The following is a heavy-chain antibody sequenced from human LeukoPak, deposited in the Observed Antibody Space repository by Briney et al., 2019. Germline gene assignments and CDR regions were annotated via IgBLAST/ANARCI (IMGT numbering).Heavy chain of an antibody. CDR3: ARHLPGYSNTWPGP. CDR1: GGSFSGYY. D-gene: IGHD2-2*01. J-gene: IGHJ5*02. V-gene: IGHV4-34*01. Sequence: SETLSLTCAVYGGSFSGYYWSWIRQPPGKGLEWIGEINHSGSTYYNPSLKSRVTISIDTSKNQFSLKLRSVTAADTAVYYCARHLPGYSNTWPGPWGQGTLVTVSS. CDR2: INHSGST.